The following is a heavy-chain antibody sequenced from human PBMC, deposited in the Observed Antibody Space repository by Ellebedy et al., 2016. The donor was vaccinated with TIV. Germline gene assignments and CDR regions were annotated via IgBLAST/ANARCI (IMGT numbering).Heavy chain of an antibody. D-gene: IGHD2-21*01. CDR1: GGSISSYY. CDR3: AWSYCGGDCYYGGNWYFDL. Sequence: SETLSLXXTVSGGSISSYYWSWIRQPPGKGLEWIGYIYYSGSTNYNPSLKSRVTISVDTSKNQFSLKLSSVTAADTAVYYCAWSYCGGDCYYGGNWYFDLWGRGTLVTVSS. CDR2: IYYSGST. J-gene: IGHJ2*01. V-gene: IGHV4-59*01.